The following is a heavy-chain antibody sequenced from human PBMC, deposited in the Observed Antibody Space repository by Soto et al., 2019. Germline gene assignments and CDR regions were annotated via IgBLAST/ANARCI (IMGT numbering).Heavy chain of an antibody. V-gene: IGHV4-31*03. Sequence: QVQLQESGPGLVKPSQTLSLTCTVSGGSISSGGYYWSWIRQHPGKGLEWIGYIYYSGSTYYNPSLKSRVTXXVXTXKNQFSLKLSSVTAADTAVYYCARDSIWFGESIFDYWGQGTLVTVSS. CDR2: IYYSGST. J-gene: IGHJ4*02. D-gene: IGHD3-10*01. CDR1: GGSISSGGYY. CDR3: ARDSIWFGESIFDY.